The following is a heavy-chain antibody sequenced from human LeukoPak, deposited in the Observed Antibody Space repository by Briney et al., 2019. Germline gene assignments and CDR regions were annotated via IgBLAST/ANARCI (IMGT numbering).Heavy chain of an antibody. CDR1: GGTFSSYA. J-gene: IGHJ3*02. CDR2: IIPILGIT. V-gene: IGHV1-69*04. D-gene: IGHD2-21*02. Sequence: GASVKVSCKASGGTFSSYAISWVRQAPGQGLEWMGRIIPILGITNYAQKFQGRVTITADKSTSTAYMELSSLRSEDTAVYYCARDPAYCGGDCSQATPDAFDIWGQGTMVTVSS. CDR3: ARDPAYCGGDCSQATPDAFDI.